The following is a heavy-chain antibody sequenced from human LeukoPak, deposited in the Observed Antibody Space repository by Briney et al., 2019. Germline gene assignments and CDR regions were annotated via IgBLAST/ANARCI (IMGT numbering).Heavy chain of an antibody. J-gene: IGHJ4*02. CDR3: ARGSRFLDY. D-gene: IGHD3-3*01. Sequence: ASVKVSCKASGYTFTSDYIHWVRQAPGQGLEWLGIINPSGGRTTYGQNFQGRVTMTRDTSTSTVYMELSSLRSEDTAVYYCARGSRFLDYWGQGTLVTFSS. CDR1: GYTFTSDY. V-gene: IGHV1-46*01. CDR2: INPSGGRT.